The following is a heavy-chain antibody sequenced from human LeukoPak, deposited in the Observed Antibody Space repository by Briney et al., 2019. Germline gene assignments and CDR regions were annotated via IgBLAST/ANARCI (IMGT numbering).Heavy chain of an antibody. J-gene: IGHJ4*02. CDR1: GYTFTSYY. D-gene: IGHD3-3*01. CDR2: INPSGGST. Sequence: ASVKVSCKASGYTFTSYYMHWVRQAPGQGLQWMGIINPSGGSTSYAQKFQGRVTMTRDTSTSTVYMELSSLRSEDTAVYYCAREGSADFWSGYYTESPSAADYWGQRTLVTVSS. V-gene: IGHV1-46*01. CDR3: AREGSADFWSGYYTESPSAADY.